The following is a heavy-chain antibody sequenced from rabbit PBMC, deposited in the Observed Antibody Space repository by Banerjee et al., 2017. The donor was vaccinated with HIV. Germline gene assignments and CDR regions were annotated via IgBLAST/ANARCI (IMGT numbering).Heavy chain of an antibody. J-gene: IGHJ3*01. V-gene: IGHV1S43*01. CDR2: IYTSTNST. CDR3: ARYGRAWGWTRLDL. Sequence: QQQLEESGGGLVKPGGTLTLTCKASGFSFSNKYVMCWVRQAPGKGLEWIACIYTSTNSTWYANWVNGRFTISSSTSLNSVDLKMTSLTAADTATYFCARYGRAWGWTRLDLWGQGTLVTVS. CDR1: GFSFSNKYV. D-gene: IGHD4-1*01.